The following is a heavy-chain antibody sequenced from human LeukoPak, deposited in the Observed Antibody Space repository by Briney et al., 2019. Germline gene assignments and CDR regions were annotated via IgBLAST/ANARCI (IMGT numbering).Heavy chain of an antibody. CDR3: ARASPGYEIDY. D-gene: IGHD5-12*01. Sequence: GGSLRLSCAASGFTFSSYWMHWVRQAPGKGLVWVSRINSDGSSTSYADSVKGRFTISRDNAKNTLYLQMNSLRAEDTAVYYCARASPGYEIDYWGQGTLVTVSS. CDR2: INSDGSST. J-gene: IGHJ4*02. CDR1: GFTFSSYW. V-gene: IGHV3-74*01.